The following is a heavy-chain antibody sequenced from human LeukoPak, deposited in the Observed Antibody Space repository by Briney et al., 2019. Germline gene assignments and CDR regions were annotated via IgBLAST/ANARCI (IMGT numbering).Heavy chain of an antibody. V-gene: IGHV3-21*01. Sequence: PGGSLRLSCAASGFTFSSYNMNWVRQAPGKGLEWVSSISSSSDYIYYADSVRGRFTLSRDNAKNSLYLQMNTLRAEDTAVYYCARDQPYYSDSGSFVPFHYWGQGTLVTASS. CDR3: ARDQPYYSDSGSFVPFHY. CDR2: ISSSSDYI. D-gene: IGHD3-10*01. J-gene: IGHJ4*02. CDR1: GFTFSSYN.